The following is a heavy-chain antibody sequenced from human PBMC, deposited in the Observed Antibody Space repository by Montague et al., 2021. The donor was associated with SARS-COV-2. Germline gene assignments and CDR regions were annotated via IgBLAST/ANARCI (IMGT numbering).Heavy chain of an antibody. V-gene: IGHV3-23*03. J-gene: IGHJ4*02. CDR2: IYSGGSST. CDR1: GFTFSSYA. CDR3: AKSSGSYGDYFDY. Sequence: SRSLSFAASGFTFSSYAMSWVRQAPGKGLEWVSVIYSGGSSTFYADSVKGRFTISRDKSKNTLYLQMNSLRAEDTAVYYCAKSSGSYGDYFDYWGQGTLVTVSS. D-gene: IGHD1-26*01.